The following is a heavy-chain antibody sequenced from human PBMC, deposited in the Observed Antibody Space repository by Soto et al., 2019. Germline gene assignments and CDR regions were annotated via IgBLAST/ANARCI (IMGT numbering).Heavy chain of an antibody. V-gene: IGHV1-2*04. CDR1: GYTFTGYY. Sequence: ASVKVSCKASGYTFTGYYMHWVRQAPGQGLEWMGWINPNSGGTNYAQKFQGWVTMTRDTSISTAYMELSRLRSDDTAVYYCARWGRIAARPDHYYYGMDVWGQGTTVTVSS. CDR3: ARWGRIAARPDHYYYGMDV. CDR2: INPNSGGT. J-gene: IGHJ6*02. D-gene: IGHD6-6*01.